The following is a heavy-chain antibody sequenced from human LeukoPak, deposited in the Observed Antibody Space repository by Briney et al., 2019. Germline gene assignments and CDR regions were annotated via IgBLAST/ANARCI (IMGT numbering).Heavy chain of an antibody. CDR1: GFTVSSNY. CDR2: IYSGGST. Sequence: GGSLRLSCAASGFTVSSNYMSWVRQAPGKGLEWVSVIYSGGSTYYADSVKGRFTISRDNSKNTLYLQMNSLRAEDTAVYYCARDESSGRSKRHLGYFDYWGQGTLVTVSS. D-gene: IGHD6-19*01. V-gene: IGHV3-66*01. CDR3: ARDESSGRSKRHLGYFDY. J-gene: IGHJ4*02.